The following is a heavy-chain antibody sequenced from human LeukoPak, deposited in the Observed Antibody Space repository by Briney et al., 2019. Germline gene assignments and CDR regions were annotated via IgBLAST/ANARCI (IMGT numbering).Heavy chain of an antibody. V-gene: IGHV3-23*01. Sequence: GGSLRLSCAASGFTFSDSAMTWVRQAPGKGLEWVSLISASGVSTYYADSVKGRFSISRDNSKNTLYLQMNSLRAEDTAVYYCAAHMRCSGGSCFHYYYYYGMDVWGQGTTVTVSS. CDR1: GFTFSDSA. J-gene: IGHJ6*02. CDR2: ISASGVST. CDR3: AAHMRCSGGSCFHYYYYYGMDV. D-gene: IGHD2-15*01.